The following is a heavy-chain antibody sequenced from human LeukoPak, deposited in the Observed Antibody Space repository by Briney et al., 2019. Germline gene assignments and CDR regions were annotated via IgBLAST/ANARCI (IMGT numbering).Heavy chain of an antibody. D-gene: IGHD6-19*01. J-gene: IGHJ4*02. CDR2: INHSGST. CDR3: ARRVSRIDSSGWYFRPFDY. Sequence: SETLSLTCAVYGGSFSGYYWSWIRQPPGKGLEWIGEINHSGSTNYNPSLKSRVTISVDTSKNQSSLKLSSVTAADTAVYYCARRVSRIDSSGWYFRPFDYWGQGTLVTVSS. CDR1: GGSFSGYY. V-gene: IGHV4-34*01.